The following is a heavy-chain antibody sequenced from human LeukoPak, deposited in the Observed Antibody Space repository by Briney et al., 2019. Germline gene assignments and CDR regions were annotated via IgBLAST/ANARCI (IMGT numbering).Heavy chain of an antibody. CDR1: AFTFSSYS. CDR3: ARLWAYCSGGSCYPPRMDV. J-gene: IGHJ6*03. Sequence: GGSLRLSCAASAFTFSSYSMNWVRQAPGKGLEWVSSISSSGSYIYYADSVKGRFTISRDNAKNSLYLQMNSLRAEDTAVYYCARLWAYCSGGSCYPPRMDVWGKGTTVTISS. V-gene: IGHV3-21*01. D-gene: IGHD2-15*01. CDR2: ISSSGSYI.